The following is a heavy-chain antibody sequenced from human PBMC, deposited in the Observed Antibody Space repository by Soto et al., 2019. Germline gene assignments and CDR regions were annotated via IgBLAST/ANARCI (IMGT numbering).Heavy chain of an antibody. Sequence: QVQLVQSGAEMKKPGSSVKVSCKASGDTLSTHGISWMRQAPGQGLEWMEGTIPIIGTTDYAEKFQGRVTITADESTTTSYMELSSLRPDDTAVHYCAAGDSSDTGDHWGQGTLVTVSS. CDR1: GDTLSTHG. V-gene: IGHV1-69*01. J-gene: IGHJ4*02. CDR2: TIPIIGTT. CDR3: AAGDSSDTGDH. D-gene: IGHD5-18*01.